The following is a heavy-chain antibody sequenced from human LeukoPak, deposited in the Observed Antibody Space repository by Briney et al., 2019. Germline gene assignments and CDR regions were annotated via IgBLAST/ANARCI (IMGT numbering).Heavy chain of an antibody. CDR2: ISGSGGST. V-gene: IGHV3-23*01. CDR3: TRDFPKFDC. J-gene: IGHJ4*02. CDR1: GFTFRSYA. Sequence: GGSLRLSCAASGFTFRSYAMSWIRQAPGKGLEWVSAISGSGGSTYYADSVKGRFTISRDNSKNALYLQMNSLRAEDTAVYYCTRDFPKFDCWGQGTLVTVSS.